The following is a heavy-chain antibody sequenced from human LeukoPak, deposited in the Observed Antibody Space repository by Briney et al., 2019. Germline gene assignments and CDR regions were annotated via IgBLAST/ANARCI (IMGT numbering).Heavy chain of an antibody. Sequence: SETLSLTCTVSGGSISSSSYYWGWIRQPPGKGLEWIGSIYYSGSTYYNPSLKSRVTISVDTSKNQVSLKLSSVTAADTAVYYCARRGHSSSWYVRRWFDPWGQGTLVTVSS. CDR2: IYYSGST. CDR3: ARRGHSSSWYVRRWFDP. J-gene: IGHJ5*02. D-gene: IGHD6-13*01. CDR1: GGSISSSSYY. V-gene: IGHV4-39*07.